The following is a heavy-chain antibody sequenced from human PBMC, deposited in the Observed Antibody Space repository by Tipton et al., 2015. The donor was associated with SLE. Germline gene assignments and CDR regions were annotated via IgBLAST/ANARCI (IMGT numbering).Heavy chain of an antibody. CDR3: AIARPMTTVIY. CDR2: ISSSSSYI. Sequence: SLRLSCATSGFTFSSYSMNWVRQAPGKGLEWVSSISSSSSYIYYADSVKGRFTISRDNAKNSLYLQMNSLRAEDTAVYYCAIARPMTTVIYWGQGTLVTVSS. D-gene: IGHD4-17*01. CDR1: GFTFSSYS. J-gene: IGHJ4*02. V-gene: IGHV3-21*01.